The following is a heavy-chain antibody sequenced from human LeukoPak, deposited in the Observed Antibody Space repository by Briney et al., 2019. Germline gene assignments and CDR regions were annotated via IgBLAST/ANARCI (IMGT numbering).Heavy chain of an antibody. CDR3: ARDIPGDSSGYYFYYFDY. Sequence: GASVKVSCKASGYTFNTYGIRWVRQAPGQGLEWMGWISAYNGNTEYAQKFQGRVTLTTDTSTSTAYVELRSLRSDDTAVYYCARDIPGDSSGYYFYYFDYWGQGTLITVSS. CDR2: ISAYNGNT. CDR1: GYTFNTYG. J-gene: IGHJ4*02. D-gene: IGHD3-22*01. V-gene: IGHV1-18*01.